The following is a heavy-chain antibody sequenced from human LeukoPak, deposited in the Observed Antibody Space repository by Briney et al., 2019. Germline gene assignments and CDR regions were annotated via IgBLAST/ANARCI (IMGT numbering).Heavy chain of an antibody. Sequence: ASVKVSCKASGNIFTTSYMHWVRQAPGQGPEWLGVIDPSGGSTRYGQEFQGRVTMTRDTSTSTVYMEVSSLRSEDTAMYYCARAPKDILTGHYPHFDDWGQGTLVTDSS. CDR2: IDPSGGST. J-gene: IGHJ4*02. V-gene: IGHV1-46*03. CDR1: GNIFTTSY. CDR3: ARAPKDILTGHYPHFDD. D-gene: IGHD3-9*01.